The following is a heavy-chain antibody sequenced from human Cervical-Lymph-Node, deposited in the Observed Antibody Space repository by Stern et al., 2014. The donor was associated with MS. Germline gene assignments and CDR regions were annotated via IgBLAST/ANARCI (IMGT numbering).Heavy chain of an antibody. D-gene: IGHD3-22*01. CDR1: GGSISSGDYY. J-gene: IGHJ4*02. Sequence: VQLVDSGPGLVKPSQTLSLTCTVSGGSISSGDYYWSWIRQPPGKGLEWIGYIYYSVSTYYNPSLKSRVTISVDTSKNQFSLKLSSVTAADTAVYYCARDSSGYYLILDYWGQGTLVTVSS. CDR3: ARDSSGYYLILDY. CDR2: IYYSVST. V-gene: IGHV4-30-4*01.